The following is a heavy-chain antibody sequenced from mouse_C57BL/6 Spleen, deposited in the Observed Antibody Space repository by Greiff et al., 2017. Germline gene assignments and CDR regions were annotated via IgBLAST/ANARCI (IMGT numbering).Heavy chain of an antibody. CDR1: GYTFTEYT. CDR2: FYPGSGSI. V-gene: IGHV1-62-2*01. CDR3: ARHERGGGGPFYFDY. J-gene: IGHJ2*01. Sequence: VQLQQSGAELVKPGASVKLSCKASGYTFTEYTIHWVKQRSGQGLEWIGWFYPGSGSIKYNEKFKDKATLTADKSSSTVYMELSSWTSEDAAVYFCARHERGGGGPFYFDYWGKGTTLTVSS.